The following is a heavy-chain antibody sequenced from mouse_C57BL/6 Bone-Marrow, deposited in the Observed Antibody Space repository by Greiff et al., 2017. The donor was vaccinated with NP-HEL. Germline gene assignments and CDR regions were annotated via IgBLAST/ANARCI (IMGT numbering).Heavy chain of an antibody. V-gene: IGHV5-6*01. J-gene: IGHJ3*01. CDR3: ARPYYYGSSRAWFAY. CDR2: ISSGGSYT. D-gene: IGHD1-1*01. Sequence: EVQLVESGGDLVKPGGSLKLSCAASGFTFSSYGMSWVRQTPDKRLEWVATISSGGSYTYYPDSVKGRFTISRDNAKNTLYLQMSSLKSEDTAMYYCARPYYYGSSRAWFAYWGQGTLVTVSA. CDR1: GFTFSSYG.